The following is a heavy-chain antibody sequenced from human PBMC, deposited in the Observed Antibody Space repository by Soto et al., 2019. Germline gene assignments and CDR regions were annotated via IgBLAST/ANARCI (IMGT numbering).Heavy chain of an antibody. CDR1: GGSFSSSA. V-gene: IGHV1-69*01. D-gene: IGHD6-19*01. CDR2: IVPMYDTP. J-gene: IGHJ3*02. Sequence: QVQLVQSGAEVKKTGSSVRASCKASGGSFSSSAISWVRQAPGRGLEGVGGIVPMYDTPNYAQNFQDRVTITADESTSTAYMELRRLTSEDTAVYFCATEWGNRPVAGSEAFDIWGQGTVVTVSS. CDR3: ATEWGNRPVAGSEAFDI.